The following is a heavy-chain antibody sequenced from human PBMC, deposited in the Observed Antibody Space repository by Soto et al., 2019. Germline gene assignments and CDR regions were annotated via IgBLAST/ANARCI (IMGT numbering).Heavy chain of an antibody. CDR1: GAALNSGNYY. D-gene: IGHD1-20*01. V-gene: IGHV4-31*03. J-gene: IGHJ5*02. CDR2: RYVTGAV. CDR3: ATLRIPTNNYKWLDP. Sequence: PSETLSLTCSVSGAALNSGNYYWSWIRQVPGKGLEWIGHRYVTGAVDYNPSLRDRITLSQDTSERQFSLNLRLVTAADTAVYYCATLRIPTNNYKWLDPWGHRSLVSVSS.